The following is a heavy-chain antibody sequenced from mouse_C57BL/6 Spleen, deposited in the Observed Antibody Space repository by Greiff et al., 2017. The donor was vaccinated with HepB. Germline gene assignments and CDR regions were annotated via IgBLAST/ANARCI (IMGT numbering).Heavy chain of an antibody. D-gene: IGHD1-1*01. CDR2: FYPGSGSI. Sequence: QVQLKQSGAELVKPGASVKLSCKASGYTFTEYTIHWVKQRSGQGLEWIGWFYPGSGSIKYNEKFKDKATLTADKSSSTVYMELSRLTSEDSAVYFCARHEDPLYYGSSYWYFDVWGTGTTVTVSS. J-gene: IGHJ1*03. CDR1: GYTFTEYT. CDR3: ARHEDPLYYGSSYWYFDV. V-gene: IGHV1-62-2*01.